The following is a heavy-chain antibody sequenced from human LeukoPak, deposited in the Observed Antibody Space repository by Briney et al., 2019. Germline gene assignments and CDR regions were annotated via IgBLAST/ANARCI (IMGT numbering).Heavy chain of an antibody. CDR2: ISPTSGGT. Sequence: ASVKVSCKASGYTFTGYYMHWVRQAPGQGLEWMGWISPTSGGTNYAQKFQGRVTMTRDMSISTAYMELSRLRSDDTAVYYCAKVASTTRRHDAFDIWGQGTLVTVSS. CDR1: GYTFTGYY. CDR3: AKVASTTRRHDAFDI. J-gene: IGHJ3*02. D-gene: IGHD1-1*01. V-gene: IGHV1-2*02.